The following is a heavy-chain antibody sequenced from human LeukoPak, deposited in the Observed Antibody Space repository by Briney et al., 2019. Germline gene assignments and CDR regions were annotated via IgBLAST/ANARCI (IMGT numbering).Heavy chain of an antibody. V-gene: IGHV3-7*01. CDR3: ARVGLWFGELLIPDPQFFDY. CDR1: GFTFSSYW. D-gene: IGHD3-10*01. Sequence: GGSLRLSCAASGFTFSSYWMSWVRQAPGKGLEWVANIKQDGSEKYYVDSVKGRFTISRDNAKNSPYLQMNSLRAEDTAVYYCARVGLWFGELLIPDPQFFDYWGQGTLVTVSS. CDR2: IKQDGSEK. J-gene: IGHJ4*02.